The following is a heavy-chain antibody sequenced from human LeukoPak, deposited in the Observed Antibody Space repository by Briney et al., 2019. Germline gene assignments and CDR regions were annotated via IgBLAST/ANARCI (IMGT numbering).Heavy chain of an antibody. CDR1: GFTFRTYG. CDR3: AKSRVRGVYYFDY. J-gene: IGHJ4*02. CDR2: ISYDGSNE. D-gene: IGHD3-10*02. Sequence: GGSLRLSCAASGFTFRTYGMNWVRQAPGKGLEWVAIISYDGSNEDYADSVKGRFTISRDNSKNTLYLQINSLRAEDSAVYYCAKSRVRGVYYFDYWGQGTLVTVSS. V-gene: IGHV3-30*18.